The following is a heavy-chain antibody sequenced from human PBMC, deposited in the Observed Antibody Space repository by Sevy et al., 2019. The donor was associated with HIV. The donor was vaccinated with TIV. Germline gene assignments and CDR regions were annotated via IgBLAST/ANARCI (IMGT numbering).Heavy chain of an antibody. V-gene: IGHV1-2*06. Sequence: ASVKVSCKASGYTLTGYYMHWVRQAPGQGLEWMGRINPNSGGTNYAQMFQGRVTMTRDTSISTAYMELSRLRSDDTAVYYCARDLYCSGGSCYSGYQNYWGQGTLVTVSS. CDR3: ARDLYCSGGSCYSGYQNY. CDR1: GYTLTGYY. J-gene: IGHJ4*02. CDR2: INPNSGGT. D-gene: IGHD2-15*01.